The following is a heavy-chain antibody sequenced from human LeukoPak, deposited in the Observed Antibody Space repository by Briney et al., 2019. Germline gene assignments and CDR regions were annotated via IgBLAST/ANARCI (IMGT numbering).Heavy chain of an antibody. J-gene: IGHJ4*02. CDR2: ISWNSGSI. CDR1: GFTFDDYA. V-gene: IGHV3-9*01. D-gene: IGHD6-6*01. CDR3: AKEGPARIDY. Sequence: PGRFLRLSCAASGFTFDDYAMHWVRQAPGKGLEWVSGISWNSGSIGYADSVKGRFTISRHNSKNTLYLQMNSLRTEDTAVYYCAKEGPARIDYWGQGTLVTVSS.